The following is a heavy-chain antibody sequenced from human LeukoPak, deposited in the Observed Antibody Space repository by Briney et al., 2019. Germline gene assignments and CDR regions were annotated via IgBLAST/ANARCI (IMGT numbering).Heavy chain of an antibody. J-gene: IGHJ5*02. CDR1: GYTFTSYG. D-gene: IGHD2-2*01. CDR2: ISAYNGNT. V-gene: IGHV1-18*01. CDR3: ARPRGFPSAPWGFDP. Sequence: ASVRVSCKASGYTFTSYGISWGRQAPGQGLEWRGWISAYNGNTNYAQKLQGRVTMTTDTSTSTAYMELRSLRSDDPAVYYCARPRGFPSAPWGFDPWGQGTLVTVSS.